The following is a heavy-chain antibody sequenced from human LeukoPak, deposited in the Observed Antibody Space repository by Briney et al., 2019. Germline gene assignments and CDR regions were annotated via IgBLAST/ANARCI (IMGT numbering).Heavy chain of an antibody. J-gene: IGHJ2*01. CDR1: GGTFSNYA. CDR3: ARDKIQLVGYFDL. V-gene: IGHV1-69*05. Sequence: PVKVSCKASGGTFSNYAISWVRQAPGHGLECMGGIIPIFGTTNYAQKFQGRVTITTDESTSTAYMELSSLRSEDTAVYYCARDKIQLVGYFDLWGRGTLVTVSS. D-gene: IGHD5-18*01. CDR2: IIPIFGTT.